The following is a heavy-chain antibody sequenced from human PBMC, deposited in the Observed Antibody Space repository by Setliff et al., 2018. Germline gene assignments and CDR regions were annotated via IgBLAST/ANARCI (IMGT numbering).Heavy chain of an antibody. CDR3: ARHKSNGSGSYPSLYMDV. CDR2: IINSGST. D-gene: IGHD3-10*01. CDR1: GGSFTGTTYY. Sequence: SETLSLTCTVSGGSFTGTTYYWGWIRQSPGKGLEWIGTIINSGSTYYNPSLKSRVTMSVDTSKSQLSLKLSSVTAADTAVYYCARHKSNGSGSYPSLYMDVWGKGIMVTVSS. J-gene: IGHJ6*03. V-gene: IGHV4-39*01.